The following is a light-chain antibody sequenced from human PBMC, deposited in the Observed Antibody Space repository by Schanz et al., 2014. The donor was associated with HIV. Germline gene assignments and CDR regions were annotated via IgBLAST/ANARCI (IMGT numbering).Light chain of an antibody. CDR2: DVT. CDR3: SSYTSSILI. Sequence: QSALAQPASVSGSPGQSITISCAGSSSDVGGYDYVSWYQLHPGKAPKLIIYDVTDRPSGVSNRFSGSKSGVTASLTISGLQAEDEADYYCSSYTSSILIFGGGTKLTVL. CDR1: SSDVGGYDY. J-gene: IGLJ2*01. V-gene: IGLV2-14*03.